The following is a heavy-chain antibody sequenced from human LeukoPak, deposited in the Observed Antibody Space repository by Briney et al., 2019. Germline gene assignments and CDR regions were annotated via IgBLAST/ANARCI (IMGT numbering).Heavy chain of an antibody. J-gene: IGHJ4*02. V-gene: IGHV4-39*07. Sequence: HSETLSLTCTVSGGSISSSSYYWGWIRQPPGKGLEWIGSIYYSGSTYYNPSLKSRVTISVDKSKNQFSLKLSSVTAADTAVYYCARINVDIVATGRFFDYWGQGTLVTVSS. CDR1: GGSISSSSYY. CDR3: ARINVDIVATGRFFDY. D-gene: IGHD5-12*01. CDR2: IYYSGST.